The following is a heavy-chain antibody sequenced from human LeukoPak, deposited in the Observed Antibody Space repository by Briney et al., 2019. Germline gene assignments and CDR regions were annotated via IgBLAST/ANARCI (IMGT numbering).Heavy chain of an antibody. CDR1: GVTFSSYS. V-gene: IGHV3-21*01. D-gene: IGHD4-11*01. CDR2: ISSSSSYI. Sequence: GGSLRLSCAASGVTFSSYSMNWVRQAPGKGLEWGASISSSSSYIYYADSVKGRFTISRDNAKNSLYLQMNSLRAEDTAVYYCARDEVNYDPHFDYWGRGTLVTVSS. J-gene: IGHJ4*02. CDR3: ARDEVNYDPHFDY.